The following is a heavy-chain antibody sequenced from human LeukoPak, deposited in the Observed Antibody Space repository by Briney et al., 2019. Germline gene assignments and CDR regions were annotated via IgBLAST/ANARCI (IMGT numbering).Heavy chain of an antibody. CDR3: ARAHTTGWY. Sequence: ASVKVSCKASGYTFIDYYVHWVRQAPGQGLEWMGWINLNAGGTNYAQKFQGRVTMAWDTSITTTYMELSRLTSDDTAVYYCARAHTTGWYWGQGTQVTVSS. D-gene: IGHD6-19*01. V-gene: IGHV1-2*02. CDR1: GYTFIDYY. CDR2: INLNAGGT. J-gene: IGHJ4*02.